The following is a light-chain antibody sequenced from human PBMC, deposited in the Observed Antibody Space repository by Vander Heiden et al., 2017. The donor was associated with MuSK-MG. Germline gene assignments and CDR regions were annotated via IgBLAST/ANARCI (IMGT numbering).Light chain of an antibody. V-gene: IGKV4-1*01. J-gene: IGKJ4*02. CDR2: WAS. Sequence: DIVMTHSPDFLAVSLGERATIDRKSSQSVLYNSNNKNYLAWYQQKPGQPPKLLIYWASTRESGVPDRFSGSGSGTDFTLTISSLQAEDVAVYFCQQYYSAPFTFGGGTKVEIK. CDR3: QQYYSAPFT. CDR1: QSVLYNSNNKNY.